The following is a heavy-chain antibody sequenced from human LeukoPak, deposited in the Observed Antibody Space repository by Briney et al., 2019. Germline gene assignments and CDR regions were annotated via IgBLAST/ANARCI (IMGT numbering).Heavy chain of an antibody. Sequence: GGSLRLSCAASGFTFRNYYMHWVRQAPGKGLEWVSSISSSSSYIYYADSVKGRFTISRDNAKNSLYLQMNSLRAEDTAVYYCASTKEEYDFWSGYYFSWGQGTLVTVSS. CDR3: ASTKEEYDFWSGYYFS. CDR2: ISSSSSYI. D-gene: IGHD3-3*01. CDR1: GFTFRNYY. V-gene: IGHV3-21*01. J-gene: IGHJ5*02.